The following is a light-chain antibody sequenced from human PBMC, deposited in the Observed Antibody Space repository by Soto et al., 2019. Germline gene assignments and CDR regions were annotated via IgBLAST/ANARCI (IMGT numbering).Light chain of an antibody. J-gene: IGKJ1*01. CDR1: QGVTTY. Sequence: ETVLTQSPGTLSLSAGERATLSCRASQGVTTYLAWYQQKPGQAPILLIYDASTWDTGIPARFSGAGSGTDFTLTISSLEPEDVATYYCQEYDTYLKTFGQGTKVEIK. CDR3: QEYDTYLKT. CDR2: DAS. V-gene: IGKV3-11*01.